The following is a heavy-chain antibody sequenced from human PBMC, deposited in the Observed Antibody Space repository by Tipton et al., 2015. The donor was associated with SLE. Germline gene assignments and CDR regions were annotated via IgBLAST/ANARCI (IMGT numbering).Heavy chain of an antibody. Sequence: SGITFSSYGMHWVRQAPGKGLEWVAVIWYDGSDKYYADSVRGRFTISRDNSKNTLYLQMNSRRAEDTAVYYCASMGQENRSGCYREYYFDYWGQGTLVTVSS. D-gene: IGHD6-19*01. J-gene: IGHJ4*02. CDR1: GITFSSYG. CDR2: IWYDGSDK. CDR3: ASMGQENRSGCYREYYFDY. V-gene: IGHV3-33*01.